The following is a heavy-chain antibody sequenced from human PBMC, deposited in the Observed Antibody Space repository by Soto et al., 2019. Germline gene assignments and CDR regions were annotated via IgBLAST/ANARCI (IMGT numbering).Heavy chain of an antibody. V-gene: IGHV1-69*02. CDR2: IIPILGIA. J-gene: IGHJ3*02. CDR3: ARGWELGYGDYHDAFDI. Sequence: QVQLVQSGAEVKKPGSSVKVSCKASGGTFSSYTISWVRQAPGQGLEWMGRIIPILGIANYAQKFQGRVTITADKSTSTAYMELSSLRSEDTAVYYCARGWELGYGDYHDAFDIWGQGTMVTVSS. D-gene: IGHD4-17*01. CDR1: GGTFSSYT.